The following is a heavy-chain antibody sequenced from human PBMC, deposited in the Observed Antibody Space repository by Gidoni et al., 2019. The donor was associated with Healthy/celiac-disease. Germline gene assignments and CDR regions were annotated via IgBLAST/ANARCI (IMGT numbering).Heavy chain of an antibody. J-gene: IGHJ6*03. CDR2: IIPIFGTA. D-gene: IGHD2-2*01. Sequence: VRQAPGQGLEWMGGIIPIFGTANYAQKFQGRVTITADESTSTAYMELSSLRSEDTAVYYCARDEVVVVPAAKDNYYYYYYMDVWGKGTTVTVSS. CDR3: ARDEVVVVPAAKDNYYYYYYMDV. V-gene: IGHV1-69*01.